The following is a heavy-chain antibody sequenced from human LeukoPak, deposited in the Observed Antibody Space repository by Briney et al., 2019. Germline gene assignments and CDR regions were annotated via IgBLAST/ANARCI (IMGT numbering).Heavy chain of an antibody. CDR2: ISSSGSTI. Sequence: GGSLRLSCAASGFSFSSYEMNWVRQAPGKGLEWVSYISSSGSTIYYADSVKGRFTISRDNAKHSLYLQMNSLRAEDTAVYYCASHRVEVFDYWGQGTLVTVSS. V-gene: IGHV3-48*03. J-gene: IGHJ4*02. CDR3: ASHRVEVFDY. CDR1: GFSFSSYE. D-gene: IGHD1-14*01.